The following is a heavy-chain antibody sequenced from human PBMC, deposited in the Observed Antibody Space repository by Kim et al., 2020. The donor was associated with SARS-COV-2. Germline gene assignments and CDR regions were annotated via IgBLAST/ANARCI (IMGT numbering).Heavy chain of an antibody. CDR1: GGSFSGYY. V-gene: IGHV4-34*01. Sequence: SETLSLTCAVYGGSFSGYYWSWIRQPPGKGLEWIGEINHSGSTNYNPSLKSRVTISVDTSKNQFSLKLSSVTAADTAVYYCARKGLVESSGWFGQYFDYWGQGTLVTVSS. J-gene: IGHJ4*02. D-gene: IGHD6-19*01. CDR3: ARKGLVESSGWFGQYFDY. CDR2: INHSGST.